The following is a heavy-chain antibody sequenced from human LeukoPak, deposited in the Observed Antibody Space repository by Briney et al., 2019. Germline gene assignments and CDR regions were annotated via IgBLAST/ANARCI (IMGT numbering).Heavy chain of an antibody. CDR2: IYHSGST. Sequence: SETLSLTCAVYGGSFSGYYWSWIRQPPGKGLEWIGEIYHSGSTNYNPSLKSRVTISVDKSKNQFSLKLSSVTAADTAVYYCARARTRGAAFDIWGQGTMVTVSS. CDR1: GGSFSGYY. J-gene: IGHJ3*02. CDR3: ARARTRGAAFDI. D-gene: IGHD3-16*01. V-gene: IGHV4-34*01.